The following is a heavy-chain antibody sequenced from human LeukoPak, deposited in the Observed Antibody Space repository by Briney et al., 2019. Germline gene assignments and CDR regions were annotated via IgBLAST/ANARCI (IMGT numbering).Heavy chain of an antibody. CDR3: ARDFSGWSVDP. D-gene: IGHD6-19*01. J-gene: IGHJ5*02. V-gene: IGHV3-48*03. Sequence: GGSLRLSCAASGFILSNYEMNWVRQSPGKGLEWISYINSGGTPIYYADSVKGRFTMSRDYAKNSLYLQMNSLRAEDTAVYYCARDFSGWSVDPWGQGTLVTVSS. CDR1: GFILSNYE. CDR2: INSGGTPI.